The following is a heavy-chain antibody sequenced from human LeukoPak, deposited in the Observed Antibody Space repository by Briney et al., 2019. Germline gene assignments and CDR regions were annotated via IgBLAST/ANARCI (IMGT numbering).Heavy chain of an antibody. CDR2: INHSGST. CDR3: ARADAIFARNYYYGMDV. CDR1: GGSISGYY. V-gene: IGHV4-34*01. Sequence: SETLSLTCAVYGGSISGYYWSWIRQPPGKGLEWIGEINHSGSTNYNPSLKSRVTISVDTSKNQFSLKLSSVTAADTAVYYCARADAIFARNYYYGMDVWGQGTTVTVSS. D-gene: IGHD2-21*01. J-gene: IGHJ6*02.